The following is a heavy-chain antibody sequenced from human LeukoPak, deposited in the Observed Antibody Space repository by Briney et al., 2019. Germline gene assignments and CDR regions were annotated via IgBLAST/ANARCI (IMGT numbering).Heavy chain of an antibody. J-gene: IGHJ4*02. CDR1: GFTFSSYA. D-gene: IGHD3-22*01. CDR2: ISYDGSNK. V-gene: IGHV3-30-3*01. CDR3: ARASSGLDY. Sequence: GGSLRLSCAASGFTFSSYAMHWVRQAPGKGLEWVAVISYDGSNKYYADSVRGRFTISRDNSKNTLYLQMNSLRAEDTAVYYCARASSGLDYWGQGTLVTVSS.